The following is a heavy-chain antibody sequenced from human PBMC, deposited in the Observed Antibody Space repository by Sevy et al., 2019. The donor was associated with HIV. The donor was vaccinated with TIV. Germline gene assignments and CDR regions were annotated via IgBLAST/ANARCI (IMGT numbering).Heavy chain of an antibody. Sequence: GGSLRLSCAVSGFAFDPYSMHWVRQAPGKGLEWVSGITWNSANIDYADSVKGRFTISRDNAKNSLDLQMNNLRAEDTDIYYCAKEKRQRSMNFLNCMDTWGPGTTVTVSS. CDR2: ITWNSANI. V-gene: IGHV3-9*01. J-gene: IGHJ6*02. CDR1: GFAFDPYS. D-gene: IGHD3-22*01. CDR3: AKEKRQRSMNFLNCMDT.